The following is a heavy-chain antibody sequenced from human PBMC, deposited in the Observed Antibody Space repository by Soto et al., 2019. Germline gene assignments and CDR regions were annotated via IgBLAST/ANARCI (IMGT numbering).Heavy chain of an antibody. J-gene: IGHJ5*02. CDR2: ISAYNGNT. CDR3: ARVSSPDFWSRPNWFDP. CDR1: GYTFTSYG. V-gene: IGHV1-18*04. D-gene: IGHD3-3*01. Sequence: QVQLVQSGAEVKKPGASVKVSCKASGYTFTSYGISWVRQAPGQGLEWMGWISAYNGNTNYAQKLQGRVTMTTDTSTRTAYMELRSLRSDDTAVYYCARVSSPDFWSRPNWFDPWGQGTLVTVSS.